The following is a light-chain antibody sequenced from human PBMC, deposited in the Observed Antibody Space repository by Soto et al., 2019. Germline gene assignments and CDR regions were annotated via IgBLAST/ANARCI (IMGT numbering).Light chain of an antibody. CDR1: SSNIGAGYD. J-gene: IGLJ1*01. V-gene: IGLV1-40*01. CDR2: GNS. Sequence: QPVLTQPPSVSGAPGQRVTISCTGSSSNIGAGYDVHWYQQLPGTAPKLLIFGNSHRPSGVPDRFSGSKSGTSASLAITGLQAEDEADYYCQSYDTTYVFGTGTKLTVL. CDR3: QSYDTTYV.